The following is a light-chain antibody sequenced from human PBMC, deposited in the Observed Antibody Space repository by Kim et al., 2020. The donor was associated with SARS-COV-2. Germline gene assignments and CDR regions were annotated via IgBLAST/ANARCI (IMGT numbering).Light chain of an antibody. Sequence: EVVLTQSPATLSLSPGERATLSCRASQSVDVYLAWYQQKPGQAPRLLIYGASKRATGIPARFSGSGSGTDFTLTISSLESEDFAVYYCQQCKIWPPITFGQGTRLEIK. J-gene: IGKJ5*01. CDR1: QSVDVY. CDR3: QQCKIWPPIT. CDR2: GAS. V-gene: IGKV3-11*01.